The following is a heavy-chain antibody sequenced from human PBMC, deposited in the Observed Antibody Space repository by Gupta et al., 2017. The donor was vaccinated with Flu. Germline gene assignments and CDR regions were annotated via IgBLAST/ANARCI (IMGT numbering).Heavy chain of an antibody. CDR1: YG. CDR3: AKSSRWSGVQYWYFDL. Sequence: YGMHWVRQAPGKGLEWVAVISYDGSNKYYADSVKGRFTISRDNSKNTLYLQMNSLRAEDTAVYYCAKSSRWSGVQYWYFDLWGRGTLVTVSS. V-gene: IGHV3-30*18. D-gene: IGHD2-15*01. J-gene: IGHJ2*01. CDR2: ISYDGSNK.